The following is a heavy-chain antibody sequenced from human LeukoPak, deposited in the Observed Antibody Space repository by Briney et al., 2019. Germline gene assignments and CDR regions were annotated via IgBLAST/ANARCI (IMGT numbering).Heavy chain of an antibody. CDR1: GFTFSSYS. CDR3: ARDIAVAGFDY. Sequence: GGSLRLSCAASGFTFSSYSMNWVRQAPGKGLEWVSSISSSSSYIYYADSVKGRFTISGDNAKNSLYLQMNSLRAEDTAVYYCARDIAVAGFDYWGQGTLVTVSS. V-gene: IGHV3-21*01. D-gene: IGHD6-19*01. CDR2: ISSSSSYI. J-gene: IGHJ4*02.